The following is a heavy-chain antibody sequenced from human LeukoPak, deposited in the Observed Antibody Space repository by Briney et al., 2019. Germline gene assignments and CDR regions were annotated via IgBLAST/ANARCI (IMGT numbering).Heavy chain of an antibody. Sequence: ASVKVSCKASGGTFSSYAISWVRQAPGQGLEWMGRIIPIFGTANYAQKFQGRVRITTDESTSTAYMELSSLRSEDTAVYYCAREEYFDWFFDYWGQGTLVTVSS. J-gene: IGHJ4*02. CDR3: AREEYFDWFFDY. D-gene: IGHD3-9*01. V-gene: IGHV1-69*05. CDR1: GGTFSSYA. CDR2: IIPIFGTA.